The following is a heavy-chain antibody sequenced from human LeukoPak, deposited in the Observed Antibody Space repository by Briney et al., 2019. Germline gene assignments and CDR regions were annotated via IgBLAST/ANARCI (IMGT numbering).Heavy chain of an antibody. V-gene: IGHV1-8*01. CDR3: ARRSDDYDSSAYYH. J-gene: IGHJ4*02. CDR1: GYTFTSYD. CDR2: MNPNSGNT. Sequence: ASVKVSCKASGYTFTSYDINWVRQATGLGLEWMGWMNPNSGNTGYAQKFQGRVTMTRNTSISTAYMELSSLRSEDTAVYYCARRSDDYDSSAYYHWGQGTLVTVSS. D-gene: IGHD3-22*01.